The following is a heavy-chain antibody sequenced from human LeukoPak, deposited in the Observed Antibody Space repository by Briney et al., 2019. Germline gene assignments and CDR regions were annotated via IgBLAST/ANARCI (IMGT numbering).Heavy chain of an antibody. V-gene: IGHV7-4-1*02. Sequence: ASVKVSCKASGYTFTSYAMNWVRQAPGQGLEWMGWINTNTGNPTYAQSFTGRFVFSLDTSVSTAYLQISSLKAEDTAVYYCARSEAAHPLNYYYYGMDVWGQGTTVTVSS. J-gene: IGHJ6*02. CDR3: ARSEAAHPLNYYYYGMDV. D-gene: IGHD6-6*01. CDR2: INTNTGNP. CDR1: GYTFTSYA.